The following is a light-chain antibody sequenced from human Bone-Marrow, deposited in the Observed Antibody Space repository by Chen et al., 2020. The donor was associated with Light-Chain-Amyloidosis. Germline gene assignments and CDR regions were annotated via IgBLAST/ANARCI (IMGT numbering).Light chain of an antibody. J-gene: IGLJ2*01. V-gene: IGLV2-23*01. Sequence: QSALTQPASVSGSPGQWITISCTGTNSHVGSYNLVSWYQHNPCKAPQLIIYENTELLSELSNRYSPSKSANTDSLTISGLQAEDDADYYCYSYEPTPRFVLFGGRTNLTVL. CDR2: ENT. CDR3: YSYEPTPRFVL. CDR1: NSHVGSYNL.